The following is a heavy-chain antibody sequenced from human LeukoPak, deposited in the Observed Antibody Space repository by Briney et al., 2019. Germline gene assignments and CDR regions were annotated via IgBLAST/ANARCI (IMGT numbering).Heavy chain of an antibody. Sequence: PGGSLRLSCTAPGFTFSNYAMSSVRQAPGKGPEWVSTISGSDGSTYYADSVKGPFTISTDNSKNTLYLQMNSLRVEDTAIYYCAKGRGYCTGGSCYSDYWGQGTLVTVSS. CDR1: GFTFSNYA. CDR2: ISGSDGST. V-gene: IGHV3-23*01. D-gene: IGHD2-15*01. CDR3: AKGRGYCTGGSCYSDY. J-gene: IGHJ4*02.